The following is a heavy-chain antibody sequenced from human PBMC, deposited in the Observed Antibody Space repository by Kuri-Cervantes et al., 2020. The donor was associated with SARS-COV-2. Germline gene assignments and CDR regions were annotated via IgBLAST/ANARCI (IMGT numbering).Heavy chain of an antibody. V-gene: IGHV1-2*04. J-gene: IGHJ3*02. CDR1: GYXXXGYY. CDR3: ARXXPFRRLVAXXQGGAFDI. D-gene: IGHD5-12*01. CDR2: INPNSGGT. Sequence: ASVKVSCRASGYXXXGYYMXWVRQAPGQGLEWMGWINPNSGGTNYAQKFQGWVTMTRDTSISTVYMELSRLRSDDTAVYYCARXXPFRRLVAXXQGGAFDIWGQGTVVTVSS.